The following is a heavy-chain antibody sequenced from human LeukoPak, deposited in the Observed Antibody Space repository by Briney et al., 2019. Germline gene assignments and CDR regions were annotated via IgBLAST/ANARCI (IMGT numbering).Heavy chain of an antibody. V-gene: IGHV3-7*03. D-gene: IGHD3-10*01. CDR3: AKDDSALWFGELSHYFNW. CDR2: IKEDGSEK. Sequence: GGSLRLSCAASGFTFSRYWMSWVRQAPGKGLGWVANIKEDGSEKNYVDSVKGRFTITRDNAKNSLYLQMNSLRADDTAVYYCAKDDSALWFGELSHYFNWWGQGTLVTVSS. J-gene: IGHJ4*02. CDR1: GFTFSRYW.